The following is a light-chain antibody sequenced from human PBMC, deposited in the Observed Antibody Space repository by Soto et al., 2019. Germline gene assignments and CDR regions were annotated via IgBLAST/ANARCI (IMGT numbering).Light chain of an antibody. CDR1: QGISNF. CDR2: AAS. V-gene: IGKV1-27*01. Sequence: DIQMTQSPSSLSASVGDRVTITCRAGQGISNFLAWYQQKPGKVPKLLISAASTLQSGVSSRFSGSGSGTDFTLTIISLQPEDVATYYCQKYSSVITFGQGTRLEIK. J-gene: IGKJ5*01. CDR3: QKYSSVIT.